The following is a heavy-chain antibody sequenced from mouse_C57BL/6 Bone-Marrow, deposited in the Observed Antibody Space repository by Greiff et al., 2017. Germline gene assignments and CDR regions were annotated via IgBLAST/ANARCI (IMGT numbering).Heavy chain of an antibody. D-gene: IGHD2-4*01. CDR3: TTYSIYYDYDAWFAY. J-gene: IGHJ3*01. CDR1: GFNIKDDY. Sequence: VQLQQSGAELVRPGASVKLSCTASGFNIKDDYMHWVKQRPEQGLEWIGWIDPENGDTEYASKFQGKATITADTSSNTAYLQLSSLTSEDTAVYYCTTYSIYYDYDAWFAYWGQGTRVTVSA. V-gene: IGHV14-4*01. CDR2: IDPENGDT.